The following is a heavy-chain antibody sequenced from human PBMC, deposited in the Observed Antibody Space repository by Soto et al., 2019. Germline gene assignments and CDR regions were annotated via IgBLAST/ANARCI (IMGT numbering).Heavy chain of an antibody. J-gene: IGHJ3*01. V-gene: IGHV3-74*03. CDR1: GFTFTTTW. CDR2: INNDGGVT. CDR3: TTDGSFAQHV. Sequence: GGSLRLSCAASGFTFTTTWLHWVRQAPGMGLVWVSHINNDGGVTTYADSVKGRFTISRDNAKNTVYLQMNSLRAEDTAVYYCTTDGSFAQHVWGQGIMVTVSS. D-gene: IGHD1-1*01.